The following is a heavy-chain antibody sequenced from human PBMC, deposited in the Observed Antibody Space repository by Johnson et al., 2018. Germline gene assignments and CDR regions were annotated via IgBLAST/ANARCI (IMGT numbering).Heavy chain of an antibody. V-gene: IGHV3-30-3*01. Sequence: QVQLQESGGGVVQPGRSLGLSCAASGFTFSSYAMHWVRQAPGKGLEWVAVISYDGSNKYYAASVKGRFTISRANSKNTLYLQRNSLSAEDTAVYYCARDTELDYYDSSGYYLGYFQHWGQGTLVTVSS. J-gene: IGHJ1*01. CDR2: ISYDGSNK. CDR1: GFTFSSYA. CDR3: ARDTELDYYDSSGYYLGYFQH. D-gene: IGHD3-22*01.